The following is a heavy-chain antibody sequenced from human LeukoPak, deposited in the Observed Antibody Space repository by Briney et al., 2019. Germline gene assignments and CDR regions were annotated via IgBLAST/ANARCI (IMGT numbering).Heavy chain of an antibody. D-gene: IGHD3-3*01. Sequence: SETLSLTCTVSGGSISSSSYYWGWIRQPPGKGLEWIGSIYYSGSTYCNPSLKSRVTISVDTSKNQFSLKLSSVAAADTAVYYCASSYYDFWSGYYTGFGWFDPWGQGTLVTVSS. V-gene: IGHV4-39*01. CDR1: GGSISSSSYY. CDR2: IYYSGST. J-gene: IGHJ5*02. CDR3: ASSYYDFWSGYYTGFGWFDP.